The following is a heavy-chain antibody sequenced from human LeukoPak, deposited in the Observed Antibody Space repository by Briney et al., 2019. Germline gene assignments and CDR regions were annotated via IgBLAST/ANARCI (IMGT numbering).Heavy chain of an antibody. V-gene: IGHV4-38-2*02. CDR3: ARGPEHSDWYLDL. D-gene: IGHD3-3*02. CDR2: SYHSGST. CDR1: GCSISSGYY. Sequence: PSETLSLTCTVSGCSISSGYYWCWRLRPPPKGLEWSGGSYHSGSTYYNPSLKRRVTISVDTSKNQLSLKLSSVTAADPAVYYCARGPEHSDWYLDLWGRGTLVTVFS. J-gene: IGHJ2*01.